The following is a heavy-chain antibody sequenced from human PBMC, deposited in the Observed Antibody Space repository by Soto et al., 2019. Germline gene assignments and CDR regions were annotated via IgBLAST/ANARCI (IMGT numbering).Heavy chain of an antibody. V-gene: IGHV1-69*13. J-gene: IGHJ4*02. Sequence: ASVKVSCKASGGTFSSYAISWVRQAPGQGLEWMGGIIPIFGTANYAQKFQGRVTITADESTSTAYMELSSLRSEDTAVYYCVSSPESPDADYYFDYWGQGTLVTVSS. CDR2: IIPIFGTA. CDR1: GGTFSSYA. CDR3: VSSPESPDADYYFDY. D-gene: IGHD6-13*01.